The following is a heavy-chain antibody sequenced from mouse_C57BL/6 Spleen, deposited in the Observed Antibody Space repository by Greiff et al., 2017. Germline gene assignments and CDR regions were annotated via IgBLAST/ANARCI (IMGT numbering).Heavy chain of an antibody. Sequence: EVKLMESGGGLVKPGGSLKLSCAASGFTFSSYAMSWVRQTPEKRLEWVATISDGGSYTYYPDNVKGRFTISRDNAKNNLYLQMSHLKSEDTAMYYCARVYYSIYFDYWGQGTTLTVSS. CDR3: ARVYYSIYFDY. V-gene: IGHV5-4*03. D-gene: IGHD2-5*01. J-gene: IGHJ2*01. CDR2: ISDGGSYT. CDR1: GFTFSSYA.